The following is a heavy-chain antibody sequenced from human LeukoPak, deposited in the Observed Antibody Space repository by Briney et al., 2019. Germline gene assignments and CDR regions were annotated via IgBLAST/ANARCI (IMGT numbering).Heavy chain of an antibody. CDR1: GFTFSSYA. D-gene: IGHD3-22*01. CDR2: IKSKTDGGTT. Sequence: GGSLRLSCAASGFTFSSYAMTWVRQAPGKGLEWVGRIKSKTDGGTTDYAAPVKGRFTISRDDSKNTLYLQMNSLKTEDTAVYYCTTIYFYYYDSSGYYSYFDYWGQGTLVTVSS. V-gene: IGHV3-15*01. J-gene: IGHJ4*02. CDR3: TTIYFYYYDSSGYYSYFDY.